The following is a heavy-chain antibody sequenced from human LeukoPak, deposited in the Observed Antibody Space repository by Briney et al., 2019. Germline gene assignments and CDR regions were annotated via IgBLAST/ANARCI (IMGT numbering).Heavy chain of an antibody. CDR3: AKGSSGYFVDL. V-gene: IGHV3-23*01. CDR1: GFIFNNYG. CDR2: ISNDGGGT. D-gene: IGHD3-22*01. Sequence: SGGSLRLSCAASGFIFNNYGLIWVRQAPGKGLEWVSAISNDGGGTSYADFVKGRFTISRDNSKNTLFLQMNSLRAEDTALYYCAKGSSGYFVDLWGQGTLVTVSS. J-gene: IGHJ5*02.